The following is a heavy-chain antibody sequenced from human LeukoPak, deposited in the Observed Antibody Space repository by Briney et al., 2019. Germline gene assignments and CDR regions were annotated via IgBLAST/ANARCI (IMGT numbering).Heavy chain of an antibody. CDR3: ARDRNKGATDY. J-gene: IGHJ4*02. D-gene: IGHD1-26*01. CDR1: GFSFGSYW. V-gene: IGHV3-7*01. CDR2: IGQDGSEK. Sequence: GGSLRLSCAASGFSFGSYWMSWVRQAPGKGLEWVANIGQDGSEKNHVDSVKGRFTISRDNAKNSLFLQMNSLRVEDTALYYCARDRNKGATDYWGQGTLVTVSS.